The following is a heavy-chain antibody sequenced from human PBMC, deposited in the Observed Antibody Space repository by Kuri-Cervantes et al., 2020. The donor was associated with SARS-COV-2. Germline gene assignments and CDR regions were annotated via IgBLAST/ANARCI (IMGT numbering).Heavy chain of an antibody. CDR3: TREDDYIDLELGFDY. J-gene: IGHJ4*02. D-gene: IGHD4-17*01. CDR1: GFRFSNYN. V-gene: IGHV3-49*04. CDR2: IRSKAHGGTT. Sequence: GGSLRLSCVASGFRFSNYNLNWVRQAPGKGLEWVGFIRSKAHGGTTEYAASVKGRFTISRDDSKSIASLQMNSLKTEDTAVYYCTREDDYIDLELGFDYWGQGTLVTVSS.